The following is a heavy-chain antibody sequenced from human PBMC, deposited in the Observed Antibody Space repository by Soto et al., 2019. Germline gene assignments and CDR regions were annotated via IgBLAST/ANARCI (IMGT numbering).Heavy chain of an antibody. V-gene: IGHV1-69*13. Sequence: ASVKVSCKASGGTFSSYAISWVRQAPGQGLEWMGGIIPIFGTANYAQKFQGRVTITADGSTSTACMELSSLRSEDTAVYYCARHDCISSSCYYYYYYGMDVWGQGTTVTVSS. CDR3: ARHDCISSSCYYYYYYGMDV. J-gene: IGHJ6*02. CDR2: IIPIFGTA. CDR1: GGTFSSYA. D-gene: IGHD2-2*01.